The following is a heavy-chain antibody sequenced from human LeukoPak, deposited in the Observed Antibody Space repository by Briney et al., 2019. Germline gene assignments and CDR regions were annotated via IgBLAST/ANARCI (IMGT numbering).Heavy chain of an antibody. CDR1: GYKFTNYY. CDR2: MNPSGGST. CDR3: AREPYGDYVGPGDY. J-gene: IGHJ4*02. V-gene: IGHV1-46*01. Sequence: ASVTVSCKAPGYKFTNYYMHWVRQAPGQGLEWMGIMNPSGGSTNYAQKFQGRVTVTRDTSTSTVYMELRSLRSDDTAVYFCAREPYGDYVGPGDYWGQGTLVTVSS. D-gene: IGHD4-17*01.